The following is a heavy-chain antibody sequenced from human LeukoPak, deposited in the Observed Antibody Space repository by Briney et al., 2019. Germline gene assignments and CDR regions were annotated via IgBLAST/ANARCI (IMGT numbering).Heavy chain of an antibody. CDR2: INPNSGGT. CDR1: GYTFIDYY. V-gene: IGHV1-2*02. J-gene: IGHJ4*02. D-gene: IGHD2-2*01. CDR3: ASRARDCSSTSCTSDY. Sequence: GASVKVSCKAFGYTFIDYYMHWVRQAPGQGLEWVGWINPNSGGTNYAQKFQGRVTMTRDTSISTAYMELSRLRSDDTAVYYCASRARDCSSTSCTSDYWGQGTLVTVSS.